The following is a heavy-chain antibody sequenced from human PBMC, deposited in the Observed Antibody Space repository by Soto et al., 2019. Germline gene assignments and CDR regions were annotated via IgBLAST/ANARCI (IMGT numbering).Heavy chain of an antibody. D-gene: IGHD1-26*01. Sequence: ASVKVACQASGDTFTANYIHWVRQSPGQGFEWMGWINPKSGGTKYPQKFQGRVTMTRDTSLSTVYMTLTRLTSDDTAVYYCARDLAKGGGSAGFDYWGQGTLVTVSS. CDR3: ARDLAKGGGSAGFDY. V-gene: IGHV1-2*02. CDR2: INPKSGGT. J-gene: IGHJ4*02. CDR1: GDTFTANY.